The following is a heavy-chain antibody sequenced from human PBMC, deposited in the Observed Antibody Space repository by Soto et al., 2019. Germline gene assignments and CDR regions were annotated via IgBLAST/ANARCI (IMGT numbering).Heavy chain of an antibody. Sequence: SETLSLTCTVSGGSISSGGYYWSWIRQHPGKGLEWIGYIYYSGSTYYNPSLKSRVTISVDTSKNQFSLKLSSVTAADTAVYYCARDQGSVHYYDSSGYYPDAFDIWGQGTMVTVSS. CDR3: ARDQGSVHYYDSSGYYPDAFDI. V-gene: IGHV4-31*03. J-gene: IGHJ3*02. CDR1: GGSISSGGYY. D-gene: IGHD3-22*01. CDR2: IYYSGST.